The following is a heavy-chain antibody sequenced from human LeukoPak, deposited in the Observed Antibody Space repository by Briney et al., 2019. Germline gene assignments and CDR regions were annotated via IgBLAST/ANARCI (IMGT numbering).Heavy chain of an antibody. CDR2: VSGSGSST. D-gene: IGHD3-10*01. Sequence: EGSLRLSCAASVFTFGVFAMTWVRQAPGKGLEWVSSVSGSGSSTYYADSVKGRLTISRDDSKNTLYLQMNTLRAEDTAIYFCAKDQGYYGSGTYVDYWGQGTLVIVSS. CDR1: VFTFGVFA. CDR3: AKDQGYYGSGTYVDY. J-gene: IGHJ4*02. V-gene: IGHV3-23*01.